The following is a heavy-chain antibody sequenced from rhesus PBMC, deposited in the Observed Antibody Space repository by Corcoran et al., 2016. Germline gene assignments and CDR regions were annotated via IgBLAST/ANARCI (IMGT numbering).Heavy chain of an antibody. Sequence: QVQLQESGPGLVKPSETLSLTCAVSGGSISRSYYYGSWIRQAPGKGLVWIGYNSYSGSPTYNPSLKSRVTISRDTSKNQFSLKLSSVTAADTAVYYCAREIVATGTCFEFWGQGALVTVSS. V-gene: IGHV4-122*02. D-gene: IGHD1-44*01. CDR3: AREIVATGTCFEF. J-gene: IGHJ1*01. CDR2: NSYSGSP. CDR1: GGSISRSYYY.